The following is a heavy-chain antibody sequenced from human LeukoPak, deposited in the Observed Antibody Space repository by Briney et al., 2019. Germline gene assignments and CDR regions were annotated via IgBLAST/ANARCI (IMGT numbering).Heavy chain of an antibody. J-gene: IGHJ3*01. CDR1: GFTFSSYA. D-gene: IGHD3-3*01. CDR2: ISGSGGST. Sequence: GGSLRLSCAASGFTFSSYAMSWVRQAPGKGLEWVSAISGSGGSTYYADSVKGRFTIPGDNPKKMAYLQMNNLRAEDTAICYCVKDGEWTFDVWGQGTMVTVS. CDR3: VKDGEWTFDV. V-gene: IGHV3-23*01.